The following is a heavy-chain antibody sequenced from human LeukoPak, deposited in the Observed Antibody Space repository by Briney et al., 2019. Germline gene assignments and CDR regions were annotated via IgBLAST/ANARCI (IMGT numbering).Heavy chain of an antibody. J-gene: IGHJ6*02. CDR2: IIPILGIA. D-gene: IGHD6-13*01. CDR3: ASVIKSSSSRWYYYYYGMDV. Sequence: GSSVKVSCKASGGTFSSYAISWVRQAPGQGLEWMGRIIPILGIANYAQKFQGRVTITADKSTSTAYMELSSLRSEDTAVYYCASVIKSSSSRWYYYYYGMDVWGQGTTVTVSS. CDR1: GGTFSSYA. V-gene: IGHV1-69*04.